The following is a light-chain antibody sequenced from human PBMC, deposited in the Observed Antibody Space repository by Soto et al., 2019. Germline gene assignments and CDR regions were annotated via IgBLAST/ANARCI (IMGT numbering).Light chain of an antibody. V-gene: IGLV2-14*01. J-gene: IGLJ1*01. CDR2: DVV. Sequence: QSVLTQPASVSGSPGPSITISCTGTSSDVGGYNYVSWYQQHPGKAPKLMIYDVVNRPSGVSNHFSGSKSGNAASLTISGLQAEDEADYYCNSYTSSDTLVFGTGTKLTVL. CDR3: NSYTSSDTLV. CDR1: SSDVGGYNY.